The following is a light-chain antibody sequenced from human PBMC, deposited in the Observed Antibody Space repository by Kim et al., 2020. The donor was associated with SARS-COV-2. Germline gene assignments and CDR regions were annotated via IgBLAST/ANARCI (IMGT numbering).Light chain of an antibody. Sequence: LSLGERVALSCRASQSVRGGHLAWYQHRPGQTPRLLIYGTSSRATGVPDRFSGSGSGTDFTLTIARLEPEDVAVYYCQHYGGPPYTFGQGTKLEI. CDR1: QSVRGGH. CDR2: GTS. V-gene: IGKV3-20*01. J-gene: IGKJ2*01. CDR3: QHYGGPPYT.